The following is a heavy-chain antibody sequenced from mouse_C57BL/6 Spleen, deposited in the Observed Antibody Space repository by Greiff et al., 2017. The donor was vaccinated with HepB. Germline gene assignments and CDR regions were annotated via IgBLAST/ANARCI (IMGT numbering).Heavy chain of an antibody. CDR3: ARSDAY. J-gene: IGHJ3*01. Sequence: QVQLKQSGAELARPGASVKLSCKASGYTFTSYGISWVKQRTGQGLEWIGEIYPRSGNTYYNEKFKGKATLTADKSSSTAYMELRSLTSEDSAVYFCARSDAYWGQGTLVTVSA. CDR2: IYPRSGNT. V-gene: IGHV1-81*01. CDR1: GYTFTSYG.